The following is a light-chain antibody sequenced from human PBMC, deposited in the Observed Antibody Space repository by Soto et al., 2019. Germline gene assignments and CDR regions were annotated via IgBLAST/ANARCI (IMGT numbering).Light chain of an antibody. J-gene: IGLJ1*01. CDR1: RSDVGSYNL. CDR3: CSYADSNTYV. Sequence: QSALTQPASVSGSPGQPITISCTGTRSDVGSYNLVSWYQPHPGKAPKLMIYEGSTRPSGVSNRFPGSKSGNTASLTISGLQAEDEADYYCCSYADSNTYVFGTGTKLTVL. CDR2: EGS. V-gene: IGLV2-23*01.